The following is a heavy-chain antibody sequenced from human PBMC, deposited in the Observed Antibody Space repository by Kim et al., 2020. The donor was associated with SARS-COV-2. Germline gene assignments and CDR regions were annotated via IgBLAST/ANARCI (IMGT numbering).Heavy chain of an antibody. Sequence: ASVKVSCKASGYTFTNHGVHWLRQAPGQRLEWMAWINTATGNSGSSQNFHGRVTITRDTSATTAYMELSSLTSEDTARYYCARDRSYYDIWGQGPLTTVS. D-gene: IGHD3-22*01. CDR1: GYTFTNHG. CDR2: INTATGNS. J-gene: IGHJ4*02. CDR3: ARDRSYYDI. V-gene: IGHV1-3*04.